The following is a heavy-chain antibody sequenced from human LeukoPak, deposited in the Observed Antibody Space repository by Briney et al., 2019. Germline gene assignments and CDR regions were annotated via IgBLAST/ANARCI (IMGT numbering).Heavy chain of an antibody. CDR1: GFTFSSYA. Sequence: PGGSLRLSCAASGFTFSSYAMSWVRQAPGKGLEWVSAISGSGGSTYYADSVKGRFTISRDNSKNTLYLQMNSLRAEDTAVYYCAKHLITFGGVIVLFDYWGQGTLVTVPS. V-gene: IGHV3-23*01. CDR2: ISGSGGST. J-gene: IGHJ4*02. D-gene: IGHD3-16*02. CDR3: AKHLITFGGVIVLFDY.